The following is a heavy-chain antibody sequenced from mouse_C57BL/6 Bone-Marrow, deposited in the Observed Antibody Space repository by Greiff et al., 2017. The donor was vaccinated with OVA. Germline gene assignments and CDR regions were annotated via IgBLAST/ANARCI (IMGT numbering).Heavy chain of an antibody. Sequence: EVQGVESGGGLVKPGGSLKLSCAASGFTFSSYAMSWVRQTPEKRLEWVATISDGGSYTYYPDNVKGRFTISRDNAKNNLYLQMSHLKSEDTAMYYCARSTVVAPMDYWGQGTSVTVSS. CDR1: GFTFSSYA. CDR2: ISDGGSYT. D-gene: IGHD1-1*01. CDR3: ARSTVVAPMDY. V-gene: IGHV5-4*01. J-gene: IGHJ4*01.